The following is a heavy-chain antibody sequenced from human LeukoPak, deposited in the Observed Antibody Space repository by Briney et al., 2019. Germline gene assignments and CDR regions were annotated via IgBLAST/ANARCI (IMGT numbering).Heavy chain of an antibody. D-gene: IGHD6-19*01. Sequence: PGGSLRLSCAASGFTFSSYAMSWVRQAPGKGLEWVSAISGSGGSTYYADSVKGRFTISRDNSKNTLYLQMNSLRAEDTAVYYCAKVTFIPHHIAVAGSDYWGQGTLVTVSS. J-gene: IGHJ4*02. CDR1: GFTFSSYA. CDR2: ISGSGGST. V-gene: IGHV3-23*01. CDR3: AKVTFIPHHIAVAGSDY.